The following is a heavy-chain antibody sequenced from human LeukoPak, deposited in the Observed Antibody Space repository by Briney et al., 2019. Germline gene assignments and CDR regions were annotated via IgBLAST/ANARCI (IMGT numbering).Heavy chain of an antibody. CDR1: GGSISSYY. CDR3: ARQHRVRYYYGSGSYPDY. V-gene: IGHV4-4*07. D-gene: IGHD3-10*01. Sequence: SETLSLTCTVSGGSISSYYWSWIRQPAGKGLEWIGRIYTSGSTNYNPSLKSRVTMSVDTSKNQFSLKLSSVTAADTAVYYCARQHRVRYYYGSGSYPDYWGQGTLVTVSS. J-gene: IGHJ4*02. CDR2: IYTSGST.